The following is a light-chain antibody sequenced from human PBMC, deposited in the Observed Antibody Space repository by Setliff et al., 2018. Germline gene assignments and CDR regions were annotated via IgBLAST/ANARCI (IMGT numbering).Light chain of an antibody. CDR2: EVS. CDR1: SSDVGGYDY. CDR3: SSYAGSSTVV. Sequence: QSALAQPAAVSRSPGQSITISCTGTSSDVGGYDYVSWYQQSPGKAPTLVIFEVSKRPSGVSNRFSGSKYGNTASLTISGLQAEDEADYYCSSYAGSSTVVFGGGT. V-gene: IGLV2-23*02. J-gene: IGLJ2*01.